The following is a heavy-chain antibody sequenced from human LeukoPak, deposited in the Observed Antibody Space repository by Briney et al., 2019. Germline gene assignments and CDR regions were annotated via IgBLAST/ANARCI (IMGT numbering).Heavy chain of an antibody. CDR1: GGTFSSYA. CDR3: ARDYGGNWYAFDI. Sequence: GASVKVSCKASGGTFSSYAISWVRQAPGQGLEWMGGIIPIFGTANYAQKFQGRVTITADKSTSTAYMELSSLRSEDTAVYYCARDYGGNWYAFDIWGQGTMVTVSS. CDR2: IIPIFGTA. V-gene: IGHV1-69*06. J-gene: IGHJ3*02. D-gene: IGHD4-23*01.